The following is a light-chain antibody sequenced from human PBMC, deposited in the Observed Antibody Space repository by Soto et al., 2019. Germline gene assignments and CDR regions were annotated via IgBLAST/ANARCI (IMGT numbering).Light chain of an antibody. V-gene: IGLV1-40*01. CDR3: QSYDRSLSGSI. CDR1: SSNMGAGYD. CDR2: DNN. Sequence: QSVLTQPPSVSGAPGQRITISCTGSSSNMGAGYDVHWYQQLPETAPKLLIYDNNKRPSGVPDRFSGSKSGTSASLAITGLRAEDEADYYCQSYDRSLSGSIFGGGTKVTVL. J-gene: IGLJ2*01.